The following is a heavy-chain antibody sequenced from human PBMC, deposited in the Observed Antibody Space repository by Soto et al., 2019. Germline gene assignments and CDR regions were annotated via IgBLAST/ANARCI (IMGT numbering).Heavy chain of an antibody. CDR3: ARGNALDV. Sequence: PSQTLSLTCAISVDSVSSDINSWNWIRQSPSRGLEWLGRTYYRSKWFQDYAASVKSRITINPDTSKNQFSLELNSMNPEDTAVYYCARGNALDVWGQG. CDR2: TYYRSKWFQ. CDR1: VDSVSSDINS. J-gene: IGHJ3*01. V-gene: IGHV6-1*01. D-gene: IGHD3-10*01.